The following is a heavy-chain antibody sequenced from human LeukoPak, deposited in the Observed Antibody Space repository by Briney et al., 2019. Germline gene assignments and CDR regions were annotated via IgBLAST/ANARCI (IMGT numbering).Heavy chain of an antibody. J-gene: IGHJ4*02. CDR3: AKEPYSGSYYWFYFDY. D-gene: IGHD1-26*01. CDR1: GFTFSSYA. V-gene: IGHV3-23*01. Sequence: GGSLRLSCAASGFTFSSYAMSWVRQAPGKGLEWVSAISGSGGSTYYADSVKGRFTISRDNSKNTLYLQMNSLRAEDTAVYYCAKEPYSGSYYWFYFDYWGQGTLVTVSS. CDR2: ISGSGGST.